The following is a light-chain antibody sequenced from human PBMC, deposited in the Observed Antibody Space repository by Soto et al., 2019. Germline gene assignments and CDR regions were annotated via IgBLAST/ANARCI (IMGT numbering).Light chain of an antibody. J-gene: IGKJ4*01. CDR2: DAS. Sequence: IVLTQSPGTLSLSPWERATLSCRASQSVSSYLAWYQQKPGQAPRLLIYDASNRATGIPARFSGSGSGTDFTLTISSLEPEDFALYYCQHRANWPLTFGGGTKVDIK. CDR3: QHRANWPLT. V-gene: IGKV3-11*01. CDR1: QSVSSY.